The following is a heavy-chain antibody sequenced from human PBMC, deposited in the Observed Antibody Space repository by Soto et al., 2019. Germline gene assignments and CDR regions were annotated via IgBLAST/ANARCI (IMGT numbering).Heavy chain of an antibody. CDR1: GFTFSNYE. CDR2: ISSSGGTM. J-gene: IGHJ4*02. Sequence: PVGSLRLSCAASGFTFSNYEMNWVRQAPGKGLEWVSYISSSGGTMYYADSVKGRFTISRDNAKNSLYLQMNSLRAEDTAVYYCARDPDPGTSSYWGQGTLVTVSS. D-gene: IGHD1-7*01. V-gene: IGHV3-48*03. CDR3: ARDPDPGTSSY.